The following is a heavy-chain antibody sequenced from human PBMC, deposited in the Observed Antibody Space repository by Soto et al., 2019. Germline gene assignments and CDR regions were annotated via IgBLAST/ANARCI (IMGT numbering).Heavy chain of an antibody. CDR2: ISSSGSTI. CDR1: GFTFSSYE. J-gene: IGHJ6*02. CDR3: ARAATNYYYYGMDV. D-gene: IGHD5-12*01. Sequence: PXGSLRLSCAASGFTFSSYEMNWVRQAPGKGLEWVSYISSSGSTIYYADSVKGRFTISRDNAKNSLYLQMNSLRAEDTAVYYCARAATNYYYYGMDVWGQGTTVTVSS. V-gene: IGHV3-48*03.